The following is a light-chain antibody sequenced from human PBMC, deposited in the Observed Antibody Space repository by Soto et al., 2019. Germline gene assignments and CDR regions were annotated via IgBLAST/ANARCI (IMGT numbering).Light chain of an antibody. V-gene: IGKV1-27*01. Sequence: DIQMTQSPSSLSASVGERATITCRASQGVSSYLAWYQQQPGKVPKLLLYAASTLQSGVPSRFSGSGSGTDFTLTISSLEPEDVATYYCQKYNTAPFTFGEGTKVEIK. CDR3: QKYNTAPFT. CDR2: AAS. CDR1: QGVSSY. J-gene: IGKJ4*01.